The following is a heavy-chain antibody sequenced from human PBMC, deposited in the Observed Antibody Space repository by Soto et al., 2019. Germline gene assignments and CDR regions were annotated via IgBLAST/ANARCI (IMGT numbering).Heavy chain of an antibody. Sequence: ASVKVSCQASGYTFNGYYMHWVRQAPGQGLEWMGWINPNSGGTNYAQKFQGRVTMTRDTSISTAYMELSRLRSDDTAVYYCARARSYDFWSGYPSYYYGMDVWGQGTTVTVSS. V-gene: IGHV1-2*02. D-gene: IGHD3-3*01. CDR2: INPNSGGT. CDR1: GYTFNGYY. CDR3: ARARSYDFWSGYPSYYYGMDV. J-gene: IGHJ6*02.